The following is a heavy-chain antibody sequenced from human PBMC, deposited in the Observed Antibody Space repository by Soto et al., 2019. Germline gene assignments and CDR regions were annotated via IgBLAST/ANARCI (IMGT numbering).Heavy chain of an antibody. Sequence: SETLSLTYTVSGGSISSYYWSWIRQPPGKGLEWIGYIYYSGSTNYNPSLKSRVTISVDTSKNQFSLKLSSVTAADTAVYYCARDFTKTKAVNWFDPWGQGTLVTVSS. CDR1: GGSISSYY. V-gene: IGHV4-59*01. J-gene: IGHJ5*02. CDR3: ARDFTKTKAVNWFDP. D-gene: IGHD2-8*01. CDR2: IYYSGST.